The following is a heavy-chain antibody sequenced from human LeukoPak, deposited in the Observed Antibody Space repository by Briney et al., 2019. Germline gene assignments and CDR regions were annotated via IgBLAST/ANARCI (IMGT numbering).Heavy chain of an antibody. CDR2: IIPIFGTA. D-gene: IGHD3-10*01. CDR1: GYTFTSYG. J-gene: IGHJ5*02. Sequence: GASVKVSCKASGYTFTSYGISWVRQAPGQGLEWMGGIIPIFGTANYAQKFQGRVTITADESTSTAYMELSSLRSEDTAVYYCARSASTYYYGSEGNWFDPWGQGTLVTVSS. V-gene: IGHV1-69*13. CDR3: ARSASTYYYGSEGNWFDP.